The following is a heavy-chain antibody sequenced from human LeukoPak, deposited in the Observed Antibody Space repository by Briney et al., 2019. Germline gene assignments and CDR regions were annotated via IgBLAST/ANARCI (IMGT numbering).Heavy chain of an antibody. CDR3: ARDRYGSGSYYKSWFDP. J-gene: IGHJ5*02. V-gene: IGHV4-4*07. Sequence: SETLSLTCTVSGGSISSYYWSWIRQPAGKGLEWIGRICTSGSTNYNPSLKSRVTMSVDTSKNQFSLRLSSVTAADTAVYYCARDRYGSGSYYKSWFDPWGQGTLVTVSS. CDR1: GGSISSYY. D-gene: IGHD3-10*01. CDR2: ICTSGST.